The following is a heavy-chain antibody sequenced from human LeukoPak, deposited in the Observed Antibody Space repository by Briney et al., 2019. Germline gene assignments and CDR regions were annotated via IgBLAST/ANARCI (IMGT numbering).Heavy chain of an antibody. Sequence: SETLSLTCAVYGGSFSVYYWSWIRQPPGKGLEWIGEITHSGSTNYNPSLKSRVTISVDTSKNQFSLKPSSVTAADTAVYYCARATGVGYSYGLFDYWGQGTLVTVSS. D-gene: IGHD5-18*01. CDR1: GGSFSVYY. J-gene: IGHJ4*02. CDR3: ARATGVGYSYGLFDY. CDR2: ITHSGST. V-gene: IGHV4-34*01.